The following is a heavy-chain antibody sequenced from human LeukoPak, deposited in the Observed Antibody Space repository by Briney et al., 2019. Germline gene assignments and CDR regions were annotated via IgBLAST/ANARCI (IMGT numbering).Heavy chain of an antibody. D-gene: IGHD6-19*01. CDR3: AKVDGYSSGPCDY. J-gene: IGHJ4*02. Sequence: GGSLRLSCAASGFSFTTYAMSWVRQAPGKGLEWVSTFSGSGGTTYYTDSVKGRFTISRDNSKNTLYLQMNSLRAEDTALYYCAKVDGYSSGPCDYWGRGTLVTVSS. CDR2: FSGSGGTT. CDR1: GFSFTTYA. V-gene: IGHV3-23*01.